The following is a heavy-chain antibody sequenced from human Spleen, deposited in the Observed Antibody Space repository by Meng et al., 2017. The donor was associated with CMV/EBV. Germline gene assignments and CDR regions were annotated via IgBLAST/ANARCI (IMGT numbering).Heavy chain of an antibody. J-gene: IGHJ6*02. CDR1: GGSFSGYY. CDR2: INHSGST. D-gene: IGHD1-26*01. V-gene: IGHV4-34*01. Sequence: SETLSLTCAVYGGSFSGYYWSWIRQPPGKGLEWIGEINHSGSTNYNPSLKSRVTISVDTSKNQFSLKLSSVTAADTAVYYCARQRGPAPYFYYGVDVWGQGTTVTVSS. CDR3: ARQRGPAPYFYYGVDV.